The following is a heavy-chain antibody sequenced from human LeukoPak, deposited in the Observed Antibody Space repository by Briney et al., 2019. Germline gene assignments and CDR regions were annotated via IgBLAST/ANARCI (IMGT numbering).Heavy chain of an antibody. V-gene: IGHV1-2*02. CDR2: INPNSGGT. CDR1: GYTFTGYY. CDR3: ARDQRGYDFWSGYPIAPYMDV. J-gene: IGHJ6*03. D-gene: IGHD3-3*01. Sequence: ASVKVSCKASGYTFTGYYMHWVRQAPGLGLEWMGWINPNSGGTNYAQKFQGRVTMTRDTSISTAYMELSRLRSDDTAVYYCARDQRGYDFWSGYPIAPYMDVWGKGTTVTVSS.